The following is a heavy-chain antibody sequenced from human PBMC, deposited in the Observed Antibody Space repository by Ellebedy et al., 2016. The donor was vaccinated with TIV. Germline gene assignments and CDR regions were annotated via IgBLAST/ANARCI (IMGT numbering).Heavy chain of an antibody. CDR2: INPSGVI. J-gene: IGHJ5*02. CDR3: AKGLGGLQLWFDP. D-gene: IGHD1-1*01. V-gene: IGHV4-34*01. Sequence: SQTLSLTCAVSGGSLRGYYWSWIRQPPGKGLEWIGEINPSGVINYDPSLNSRVTISADTSKNQVSLRLSSVSAADTAIYFCAKGLGGLQLWFDPWGQGTLVTVSS. CDR1: GGSLRGYY.